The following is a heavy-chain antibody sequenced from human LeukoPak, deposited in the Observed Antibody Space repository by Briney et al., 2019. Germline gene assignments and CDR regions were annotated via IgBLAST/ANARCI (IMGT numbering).Heavy chain of an antibody. Sequence: GESLKISCAASGFTFSSYWMSWVRQAPGKGLEWVANIKQDGSEKYYVDSVKGRFTISRDNAKNSLYLQMNSLRAEDTAVYYCARGGSPSTKFWSGYLGNYYYMDVWGKGTTVTVSS. CDR1: GFTFSSYW. CDR2: IKQDGSEK. V-gene: IGHV3-7*01. D-gene: IGHD3-3*01. CDR3: ARGGSPSTKFWSGYLGNYYYMDV. J-gene: IGHJ6*03.